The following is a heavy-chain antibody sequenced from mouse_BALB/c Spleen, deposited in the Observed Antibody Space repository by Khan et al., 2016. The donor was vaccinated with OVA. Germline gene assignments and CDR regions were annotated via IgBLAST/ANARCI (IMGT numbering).Heavy chain of an antibody. CDR1: GYTFTDFA. V-gene: IGHV1S137*01. J-gene: IGHJ3*01. D-gene: IGHD1-3*01. CDR3: ARGSGSSRFAY. CDR2: ISTYYGDA. Sequence: QVQLKQSGAELVRPGVSVKISCKGSGYTFTDFAMHWVKQSHAKSLEWIGIISTYYGDASYNQKFKGMATMTVDKSSSTAYMELARLTSEDSAFYYCARGSGSSRFAYWGQGTLVTVSA.